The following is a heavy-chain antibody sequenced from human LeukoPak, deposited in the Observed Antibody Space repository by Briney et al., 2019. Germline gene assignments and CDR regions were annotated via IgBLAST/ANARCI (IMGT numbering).Heavy chain of an antibody. J-gene: IGHJ6*03. V-gene: IGHV3-30*01. D-gene: IGHD2-15*01. Sequence: PGGSLRLSCAAAGFTFSDYAMHWVRQAPGKGLEWVTVISHDGSNKYYVGSVKGRFTISRDNSKNTLYLQMNSLRAEDTAVYFCARPNCSSGSCPNRGGYYYYYMDVWGQGTTVIVSS. CDR2: ISHDGSNK. CDR1: GFTFSDYA. CDR3: ARPNCSSGSCPNRGGYYYYYMDV.